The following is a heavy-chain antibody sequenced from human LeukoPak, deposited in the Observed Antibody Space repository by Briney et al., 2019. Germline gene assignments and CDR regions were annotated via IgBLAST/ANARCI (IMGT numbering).Heavy chain of an antibody. V-gene: IGHV3-23*01. J-gene: IGHJ5*02. Sequence: GGSLRLSCAASGFTFSNYALSWVRQAPGKGLEWVSTIIGSGGSTYYADSVKGRFTISRDNSKNTLYLQMNSLRAEDTAVYYCAKDYCGTCFRWFDPWGQGTLVTVSS. D-gene: IGHD2-15*01. CDR3: AKDYCGTCFRWFDP. CDR1: GFTFSNYA. CDR2: IIGSGGST.